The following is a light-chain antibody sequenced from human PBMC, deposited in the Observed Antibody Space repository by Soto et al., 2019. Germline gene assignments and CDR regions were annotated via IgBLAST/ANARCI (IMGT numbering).Light chain of an antibody. CDR3: QQYSSWYT. J-gene: IGKJ2*01. CDR2: GAS. CDR1: QSVSSN. V-gene: IGKV3D-15*03. Sequence: EIVMTQSPATLSVSPGERATLSCRASQSVSSNYLAWYQQKPGQAPRLLIYGASIRATGIPDRFSGSGSGTEFTLTISNLQSGCLAVYYCQQYSSWYTFGQGTKLEIK.